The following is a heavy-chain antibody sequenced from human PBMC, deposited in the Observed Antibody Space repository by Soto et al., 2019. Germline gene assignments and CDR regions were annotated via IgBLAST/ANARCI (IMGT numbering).Heavy chain of an antibody. Sequence: QVQLQESGPGLVKPSETLSLICNVSGASITTKYWNWIRQPAGKGLAWMGRICVSGAISDNPSLMNRLTMPVYPSKNQLALKLKSLTAADTAVYYCALDGGHGSWNPTWFDPWGQGILVTVSS. CDR3: ALDGGHGSWNPTWFDP. J-gene: IGHJ5*02. V-gene: IGHV4-4*07. CDR1: GASITTKY. D-gene: IGHD2-15*01. CDR2: ICVSGAI.